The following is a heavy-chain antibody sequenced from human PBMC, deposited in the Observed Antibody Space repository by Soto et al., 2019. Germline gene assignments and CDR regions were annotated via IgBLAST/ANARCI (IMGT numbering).Heavy chain of an antibody. CDR1: GGSISSSSYY. J-gene: IGHJ6*02. CDR3: ARDSIAVADHYYYSGMDV. D-gene: IGHD6-19*01. Sequence: LSLTCTVSGGSISSSSYYWGWIRQPPGKGLEWIGSIYYSGSTYYNPSLKSRVTISVDTSKNQFSLKLSSVTAADTAVYYCARDSIAVADHYYYSGMDVWGQGTTVTVSS. CDR2: IYYSGST. V-gene: IGHV4-39*02.